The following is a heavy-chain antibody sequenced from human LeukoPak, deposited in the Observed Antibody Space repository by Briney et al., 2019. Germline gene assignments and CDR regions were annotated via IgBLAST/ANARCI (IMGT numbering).Heavy chain of an antibody. D-gene: IGHD1-26*01. CDR2: IRYDGSNK. CDR1: GFTFSSYG. CDR3: AKDSRRELLQGCYFDY. J-gene: IGHJ4*02. Sequence: GGSLRLSCAASGFTFSSYGMHWVRQAPGKGLEWVAFIRYDGSNKYYADSVKGRFTISRDNSKNTLYLQMNSLRAEDTAVYYCAKDSRRELLQGCYFDYWGQGTLVTVSS. V-gene: IGHV3-30*02.